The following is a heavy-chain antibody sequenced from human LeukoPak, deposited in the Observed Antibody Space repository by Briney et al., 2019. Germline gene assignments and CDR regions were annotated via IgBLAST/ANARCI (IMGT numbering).Heavy chain of an antibody. CDR2: IYYSGST. Sequence: SETLSLTCTVSGGSIGSSSYYWGWIRQPPGKGLEWIGSIYYSGSTYYNPSLKSRVTISVDTSKNQFSLKLSSVTAADTAVYYCAGSSTGDLNWGQGTLVTVSS. CDR3: AGSSTGDLN. D-gene: IGHD2-2*01. J-gene: IGHJ4*02. V-gene: IGHV4-39*07. CDR1: GGSIGSSSYY.